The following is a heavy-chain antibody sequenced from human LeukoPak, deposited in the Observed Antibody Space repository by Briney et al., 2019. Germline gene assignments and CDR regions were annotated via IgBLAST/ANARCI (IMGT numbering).Heavy chain of an antibody. CDR3: ARASTPDCSSTSCPSDYDFWSGSTLRTSAFDI. CDR2: IKQDGSEK. CDR1: GFTFSSYW. V-gene: IGHV3-7*01. Sequence: GGSLRLSCAASGFTFSSYWMSWVRQAPGKGLEWVANIKQDGSEKYYLDSVKGRFTISRDNAKNSLYLQMNSLRAEDTAVYYCARASTPDCSSTSCPSDYDFWSGSTLRTSAFDIWGQGTMVTVSS. J-gene: IGHJ3*02. D-gene: IGHD3-3*01.